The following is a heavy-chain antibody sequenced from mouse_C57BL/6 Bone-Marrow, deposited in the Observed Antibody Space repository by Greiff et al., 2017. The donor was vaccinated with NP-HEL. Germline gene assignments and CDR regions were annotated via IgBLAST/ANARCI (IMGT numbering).Heavy chain of an antibody. CDR2: IYPGDGDT. V-gene: IGHV1-82*01. CDR3: ARGDYGSSSYFDY. Sequence: VQLQESGPELVKPGASVKISCKASGYAFSSSWMNWVKQRPGKGLEWIGRIYPGDGDTNYNGKFKGKATLTADKSSSTAYMQLSSLTSEDSAVYFCARGDYGSSSYFDYWGQGTTLTVSS. J-gene: IGHJ2*01. CDR1: GYAFSSSW. D-gene: IGHD1-1*01.